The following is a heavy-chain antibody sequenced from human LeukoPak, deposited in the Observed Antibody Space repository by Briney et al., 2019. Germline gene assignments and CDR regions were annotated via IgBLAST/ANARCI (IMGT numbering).Heavy chain of an antibody. CDR1: GFTFSTCW. D-gene: IGHD1-1*01. V-gene: IGHV3-7*01. Sequence: PGGSLRLSCAASGFTFSTCWMSWVRQAPGKGLEWVANINQDGSVKQYVDSVKGRFTLSRDNAKSSLSLELNSLRAEDTAVYYCARTDTTSKGYSDNWGQGTLVTVSS. CDR2: INQDGSVK. CDR3: ARTDTTSKGYSDN. J-gene: IGHJ4*02.